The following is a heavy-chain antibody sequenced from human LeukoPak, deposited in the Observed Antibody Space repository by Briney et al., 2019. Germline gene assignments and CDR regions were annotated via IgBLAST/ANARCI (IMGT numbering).Heavy chain of an antibody. D-gene: IGHD1-26*01. Sequence: SETLSLTCVISGYSISAGYFWGLIRQSPVKGLEWIGIVHHTGSDYYNPSLKSRVIISIDTSKNHFSLNLTSVTAADTAVFFCARVIVTATHVPDAFDLWGQGILVTVSS. CDR3: ARVIVTATHVPDAFDL. CDR1: GYSISAGYF. V-gene: IGHV4-38-2*01. CDR2: VHHTGSD. J-gene: IGHJ3*01.